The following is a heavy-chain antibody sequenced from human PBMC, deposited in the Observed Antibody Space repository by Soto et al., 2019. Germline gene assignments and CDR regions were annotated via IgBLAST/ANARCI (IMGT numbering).Heavy chain of an antibody. Sequence: QVQLVQSRGEVKKPGASVKVSCKTSGYSFTTYGIIWVRQAPGQGLAWMGWISGYNGNTNYAQNLQGRVTMTTDTSTSTAYMELRSLRSDDTAVYYCAREGPAPYYYYGMDVWGQGSTVTVSS. CDR3: AREGPAPYYYYGMDV. V-gene: IGHV1-18*01. CDR1: GYSFTTYG. CDR2: ISGYNGNT. J-gene: IGHJ6*02.